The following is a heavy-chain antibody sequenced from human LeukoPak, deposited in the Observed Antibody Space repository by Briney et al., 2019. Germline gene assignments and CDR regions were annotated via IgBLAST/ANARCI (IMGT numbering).Heavy chain of an antibody. V-gene: IGHV3-23*01. CDR3: AKSLQYSSSGTDY. D-gene: IGHD6-6*01. Sequence: GGSLRLSCAASGFTFSSYAMSWVRQAPGKGLEWVSAITDSGGTTYYADSVKGRFTISRDSSKNTLYLQMNSLRAEDTAVYYCAKSLQYSSSGTDYWGQGTLVTVSS. CDR2: ITDSGGTT. CDR1: GFTFSSYA. J-gene: IGHJ4*02.